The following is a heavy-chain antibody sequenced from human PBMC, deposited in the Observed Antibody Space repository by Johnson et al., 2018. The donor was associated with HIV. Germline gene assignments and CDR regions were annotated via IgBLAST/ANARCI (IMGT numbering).Heavy chain of an antibody. CDR3: ARLRGAFDI. CDR2: ISYDGTSK. V-gene: IGHV3-30*03. J-gene: IGHJ3*02. CDR1: GFTFSNAW. Sequence: QVQLVESGGGFVKPGGSLKLSCTASGFTFSNAWMSWVRQAPGKGLEWVAVISYDGTSKYQADSVKGRFTISRDNSKNTLYLQMNSLRAEDTAVYYCARLRGAFDIWGQGTMVTVSS.